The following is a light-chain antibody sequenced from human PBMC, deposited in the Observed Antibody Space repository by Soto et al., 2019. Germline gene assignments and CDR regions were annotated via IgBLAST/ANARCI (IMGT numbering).Light chain of an antibody. Sequence: AIQMTQSPSSLSASLGDRVTITCRASQAIRNDLGWFQQKPGKAPKLLISAASSLHSGVPSRFSGSGSGTDFTLTISSLQPEDSATYYCLQDYNYPLTFGGGTKVDIK. CDR2: AAS. CDR3: LQDYNYPLT. V-gene: IGKV1-6*01. J-gene: IGKJ4*01. CDR1: QAIRND.